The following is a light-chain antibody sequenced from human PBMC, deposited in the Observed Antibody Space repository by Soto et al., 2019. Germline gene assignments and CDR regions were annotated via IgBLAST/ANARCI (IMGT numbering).Light chain of an antibody. Sequence: EVVITQFPATLSVSPGERATLSCRASQSVGSDYLAWYQQKPGQAPRLLVQGASRRATGVPDRFSGSGSGTDFTLTISRLEPEDFQVYYCQQYGGSPTTFGQGTKVDIK. CDR1: QSVGSDY. CDR3: QQYGGSPTT. J-gene: IGKJ1*01. V-gene: IGKV3-20*01. CDR2: GAS.